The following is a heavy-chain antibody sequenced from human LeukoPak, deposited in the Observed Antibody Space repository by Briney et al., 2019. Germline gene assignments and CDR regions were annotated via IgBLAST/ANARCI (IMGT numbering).Heavy chain of an antibody. CDR2: IYYSGTT. Sequence: SETLSLTCTVSGGSISSYYWSWIRQPPGKGLEWIGYIYYSGTTNYNPSLKSRVTISVDTSKNQFSLKLSSVTAADTAVYYCARVPGSFDYWGQGTLVTVSS. CDR3: ARVPGSFDY. J-gene: IGHJ4*02. CDR1: GGSISSYY. D-gene: IGHD3-10*01. V-gene: IGHV4-59*12.